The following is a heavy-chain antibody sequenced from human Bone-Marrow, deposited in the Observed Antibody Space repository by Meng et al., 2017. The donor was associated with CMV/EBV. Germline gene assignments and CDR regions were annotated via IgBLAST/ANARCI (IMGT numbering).Heavy chain of an antibody. CDR3: AKGSTDTYYDILTGYYFRTDAFDI. J-gene: IGHJ3*02. Sequence: GESLKISCAASGFTFSSYGMHWVRQAPGKGLEWVAVIWYDGSNKYYADSVKGRFTISRDNSKNRLYLQMNSLRAEDTAVYYCAKGSTDTYYDILTGYYFRTDAFDIWGQGTRVTVSS. V-gene: IGHV3-33*06. D-gene: IGHD3-9*01. CDR2: IWYDGSNK. CDR1: GFTFSSYG.